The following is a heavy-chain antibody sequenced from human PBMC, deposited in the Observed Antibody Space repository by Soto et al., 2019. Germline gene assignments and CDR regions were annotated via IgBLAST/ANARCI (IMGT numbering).Heavy chain of an antibody. CDR1: GYSFTSYW. Sequence: XESLKISCKGSGYSFTSYWISWVRQMPGKGLEWMGRIDPSDSYTNYSPSFQGHVTISADKSISTAYLQWSSLKASDTAMYYCARQRRWLQLYYYYYGMDVWGQGTTVTVSS. CDR2: IDPSDSYT. CDR3: ARQRRWLQLYYYYYGMDV. V-gene: IGHV5-10-1*01. J-gene: IGHJ6*02. D-gene: IGHD5-12*01.